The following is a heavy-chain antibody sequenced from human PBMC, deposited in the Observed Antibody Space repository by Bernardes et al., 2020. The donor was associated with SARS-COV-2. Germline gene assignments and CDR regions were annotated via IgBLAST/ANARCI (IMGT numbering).Heavy chain of an antibody. CDR3: ARSGTYPDAFDI. V-gene: IGHV1-69*13. CDR1: GNTFTSYA. CDR2: IIPRFGTT. Sequence: SVKASCKPSGNTFTSYAVIWVRQAPGQGLECMGGIIPRFGTTNYAQNFQGRVTIAADESTSTVYMELSSLRSEDTAMYYCARSGTYPDAFDIWGQGTMVTVSS. D-gene: IGHD1-26*01. J-gene: IGHJ3*02.